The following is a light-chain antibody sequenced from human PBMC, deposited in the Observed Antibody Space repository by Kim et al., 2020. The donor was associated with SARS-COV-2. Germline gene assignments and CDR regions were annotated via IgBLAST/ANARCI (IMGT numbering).Light chain of an antibody. CDR2: QDS. J-gene: IGLJ1*01. CDR3: QAWDRSTGV. V-gene: IGLV3-1*01. CDR1: KLGDKY. Sequence: SYELTQPPSVSVSPGQTASITCSGDKLGDKYACWYQQKPSQSPVLVIYQDSKRPSGIPERFSGSNSGNTATLTISGTQAMDEADYYCQAWDRSTGVFGTG.